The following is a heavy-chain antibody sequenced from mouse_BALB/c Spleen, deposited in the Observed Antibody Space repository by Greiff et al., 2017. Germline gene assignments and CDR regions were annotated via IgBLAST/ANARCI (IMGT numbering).Heavy chain of an antibody. CDR2: ISSGSSTI. V-gene: IGHV5-17*02. D-gene: IGHD4-1*01. CDR1: GFTFSSFG. Sequence: EVQLQGSGGGLVQPGGSRKLSCAASGFTFSSFGMHWVRQAPEKGLEWVAYISSGSSTIYYADTVKGRFTISRDNPKNTLFLQMTSLRSEDTAMYYCARGTGTPFAYWGQGTLVTVSA. CDR3: ARGTGTPFAY. J-gene: IGHJ3*01.